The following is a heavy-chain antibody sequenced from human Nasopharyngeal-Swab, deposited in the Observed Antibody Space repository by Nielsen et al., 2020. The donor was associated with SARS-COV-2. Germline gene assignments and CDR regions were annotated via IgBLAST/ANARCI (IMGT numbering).Heavy chain of an antibody. V-gene: IGHV4-34*01. D-gene: IGHD3-10*01. Sequence: SQTLSLTCAVYGGSFSDYYWSWIRQPPGKGLEWIAEINHSGSTNYNPSLKSRVTISVDTSKNQFSLNLRSVTAADTAVYYCARDPSVVRGVRRFDYWGQGTLGTVSS. CDR2: INHSGST. CDR3: ARDPSVVRGVRRFDY. CDR1: GGSFSDYY. J-gene: IGHJ4*02.